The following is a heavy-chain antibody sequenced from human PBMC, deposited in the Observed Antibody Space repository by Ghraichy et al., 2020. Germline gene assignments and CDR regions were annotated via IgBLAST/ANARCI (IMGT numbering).Heavy chain of an antibody. D-gene: IGHD4-11*01. J-gene: IGHJ4*02. CDR1: GFTFSSHE. V-gene: IGHV3-48*03. CDR2: ISPSGGTI. CDR3: ARGAVLYSNYGAAPKYFNY. Sequence: GGSLRLSCTASGFTFSSHEMNWVRQAPGKGLEWVSYISPSGGTIHYADSVKGRFTISRDNAKNSLYLQMNSLRAEDTAVYYCARGAVLYSNYGAAPKYFNYWGQGTLVTVSS.